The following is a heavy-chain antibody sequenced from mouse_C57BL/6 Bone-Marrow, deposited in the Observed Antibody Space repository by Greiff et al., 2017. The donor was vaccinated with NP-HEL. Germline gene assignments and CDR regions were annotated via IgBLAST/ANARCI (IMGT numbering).Heavy chain of an antibody. CDR2: ISNGGGST. D-gene: IGHD1-1*01. J-gene: IGHJ1*03. CDR1: GFTFSDYY. CDR3: ARHGVVAPYWYFDV. Sequence: DVHLVESGGGLVQPGGSLKLSCAASGFTFSDYYMYWVRQTPEKRLVWVAYISNGGGSTYYPDTVKGRFTISRDNAKNTLYLQMSRLKSEDTAMYYCARHGVVAPYWYFDVWGTGTTVTVSS. V-gene: IGHV5-12*01.